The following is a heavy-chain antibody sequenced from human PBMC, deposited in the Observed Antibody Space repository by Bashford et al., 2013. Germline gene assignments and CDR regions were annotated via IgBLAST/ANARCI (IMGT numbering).Heavy chain of an antibody. CDR3: ARDSTGSGSYPLIDY. J-gene: IGHJ4*02. D-gene: IGHD1-26*01. V-gene: IGHV3-30-3*01. CDR2: ISYDGSNK. Sequence: VRQASRQGAGVGGHVISYDGSNKYYADSVKGRFTISRDNSKNTLYLQMNSLRAEDTAVYYCARDSTGSGSYPLIDYWGQGTLVTVSS.